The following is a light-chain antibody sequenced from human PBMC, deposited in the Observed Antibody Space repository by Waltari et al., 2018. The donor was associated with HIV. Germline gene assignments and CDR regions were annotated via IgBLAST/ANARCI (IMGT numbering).Light chain of an antibody. CDR3: QQYDNLPPVYT. Sequence: DIQMTQSPSSLSASVGDRVTTTCQASQDISNYLNWYQQRAGTAPKLLIYDASNLQTGVPSRFSGSGSGTDFTFTISSLQPEDIATYYCQQYDNLPPVYTFGQGTKLEIK. CDR2: DAS. CDR1: QDISNY. V-gene: IGKV1-33*01. J-gene: IGKJ2*01.